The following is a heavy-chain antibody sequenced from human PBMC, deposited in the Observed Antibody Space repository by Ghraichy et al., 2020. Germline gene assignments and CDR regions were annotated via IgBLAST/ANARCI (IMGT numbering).Heavy chain of an antibody. J-gene: IGHJ5*02. V-gene: IGHV1-58*02. CDR3: AGLGFGEFGGSLDP. Sequence: SGKVSCKASGFTFTSSAMQWVRQARGQRLEWIGWIVVGSGNTNYAQKFQERVTITRDMSTSTAYMELSSLRSEDTAVYYCAGLGFGEFGGSLDPWGQGTLVTVSS. CDR1: GFTFTSSA. CDR2: IVVGSGNT. D-gene: IGHD3-10*01.